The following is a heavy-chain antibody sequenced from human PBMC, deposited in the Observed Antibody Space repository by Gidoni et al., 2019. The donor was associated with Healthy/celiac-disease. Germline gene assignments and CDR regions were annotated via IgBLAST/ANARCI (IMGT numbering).Heavy chain of an antibody. CDR3: ARAPVWIAAAGTWGCDY. J-gene: IGHJ4*02. CDR1: GYTFTRYY. CDR2: INPSGGST. V-gene: IGHV1-46*01. D-gene: IGHD6-13*01. Sequence: QVQLVQSGAEVKKPGASVKVSCKASGYTFTRYYMHWVRQAPGQGLEWMGIINPSGGSTSYAQKFQGRVTMTRDTSTSTVYMELSSLRSEDTAVYYCARAPVWIAAAGTWGCDYWGQGTLVTVSS.